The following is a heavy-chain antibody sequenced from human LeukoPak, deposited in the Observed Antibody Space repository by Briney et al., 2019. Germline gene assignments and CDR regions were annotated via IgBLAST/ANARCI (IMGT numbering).Heavy chain of an antibody. V-gene: IGHV4-59*08. CDR2: IYYSGGT. Sequence: SETLSLTCTVSGGSMNSYYWSWIRQPPGKGLEWIGYIYYSGGTNFNPSLKSRLTISVDTSKNQFSLKLSSVTAADTAVYYCARGYSYYGYWGQGTLVTASS. D-gene: IGHD3-10*01. CDR3: ARGYSYYGY. CDR1: GGSMNSYY. J-gene: IGHJ4*02.